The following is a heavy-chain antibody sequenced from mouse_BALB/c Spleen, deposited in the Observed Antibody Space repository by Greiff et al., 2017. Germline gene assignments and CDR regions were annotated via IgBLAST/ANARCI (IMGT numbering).Heavy chain of an antibody. CDR1: GYAFSSYW. Sequence: QVQLQQSGAELVRPGSSVKISCKASGYAFSSYWMNWVKQRPGQGLEWIGQIYPGDGDTNYNGKFKGKATLTADKSSSTAYMQLSSLTSEDSAVYFCARGDYGSSYEFAYWGQGTLVTVSA. J-gene: IGHJ3*01. CDR3: ARGDYGSSYEFAY. CDR2: IYPGDGDT. D-gene: IGHD1-1*01. V-gene: IGHV1-80*01.